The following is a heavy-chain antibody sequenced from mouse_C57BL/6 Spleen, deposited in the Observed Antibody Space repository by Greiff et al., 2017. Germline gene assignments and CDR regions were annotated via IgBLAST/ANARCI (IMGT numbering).Heavy chain of an antibody. D-gene: IGHD1-1*01. J-gene: IGHJ2*01. V-gene: IGHV3-8*01. CDR1: GYSITSAY. CDR2: ISYSGST. Sequence: DVQLQESGPGLAKPSQTLSLPCSVTGYSITSAYWNWIRTFPGNKLEYMGYISYSGSTYYNPSLKSRISITRDTSKNQYYLQLNSVTTEDTATYYCAGYDLYDFDYWGQGTTLTVSS. CDR3: AGYDLYDFDY.